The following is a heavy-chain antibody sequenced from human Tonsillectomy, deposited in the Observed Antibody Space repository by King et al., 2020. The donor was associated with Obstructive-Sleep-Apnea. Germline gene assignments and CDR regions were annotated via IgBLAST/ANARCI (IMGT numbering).Heavy chain of an antibody. CDR1: GGSISSYS. CDR2: MFTSGST. J-gene: IGHJ6*02. D-gene: IGHD3-9*01. V-gene: IGHV4-4*07. CDR3: ARDVPYDWLVPYYYSGMDV. Sequence: QLQESGPGLVKPSETLSLTCTVSGGSISSYSWAWIRQPAGEGLEWIGRMFTSGSTNCNPSLKSRVTMSVDTSKNQFSLKLSSVTAADTAVYYCARDVPYDWLVPYYYSGMDVWGQGTTVTVSS.